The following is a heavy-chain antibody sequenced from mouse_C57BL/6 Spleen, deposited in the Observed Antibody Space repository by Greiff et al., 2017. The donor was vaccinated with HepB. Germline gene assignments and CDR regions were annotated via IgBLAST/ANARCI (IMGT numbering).Heavy chain of an antibody. CDR3: ARSGCYYLDY. J-gene: IGHJ2*01. CDR1: GYAFSSYW. Sequence: QLQQSGAELVKPGASVKISCKASGYAFSSYWMNWVKQRPGKGLEWIGQIYPGDGDTNYNGKFKGKATLTADKASSTAYMQLSSLTSEDAAVYFCARSGCYYLDYWGQGTTLTVSA. V-gene: IGHV1-80*01. CDR2: IYPGDGDT.